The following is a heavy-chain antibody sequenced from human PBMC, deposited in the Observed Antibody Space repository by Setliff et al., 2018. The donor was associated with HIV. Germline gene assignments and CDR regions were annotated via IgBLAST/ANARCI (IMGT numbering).Heavy chain of an antibody. CDR3: ARAFYYDSSVDY. CDR1: GGSISSGTYY. Sequence: TLSLTCTVPGGSISSGTYYWTWIRQHPGKGLEWIGYIYHSGSTYYNPSLKSRLTISVDTSKNQFSLKLGSVTAADTAFYYCARAFYYDSSVDYWGQGTLVTVSS. V-gene: IGHV4-31*03. J-gene: IGHJ4*02. D-gene: IGHD3-22*01. CDR2: IYHSGST.